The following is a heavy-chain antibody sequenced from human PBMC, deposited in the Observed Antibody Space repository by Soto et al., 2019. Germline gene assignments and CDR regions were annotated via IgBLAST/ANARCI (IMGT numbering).Heavy chain of an antibody. CDR3: ARAGSYSNYVL. J-gene: IGHJ4*02. CDR1: GGSFSGYY. D-gene: IGHD4-4*01. V-gene: IGHV4-34*01. CDR2: INHSGST. Sequence: QVQVQQWGAGLLKPSETLSLTCAVYGGSFSGYYWTWIHQPPGKGLEWIGEINHSGSTNYNPSLKSRVIMSLDTSKNQFSLNLSSVTAADTAVYYCARAGSYSNYVLWGQGTLVTVSS.